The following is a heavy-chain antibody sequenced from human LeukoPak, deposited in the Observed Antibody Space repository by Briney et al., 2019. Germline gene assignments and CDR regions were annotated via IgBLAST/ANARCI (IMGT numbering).Heavy chain of an antibody. V-gene: IGHV3-74*03. J-gene: IGHJ5*02. D-gene: IGHD2-21*02. CDR2: INSDGSSA. CDR1: GFTFSSYW. Sequence: GGSLRLSCAVSGFTFSSYWMHWVRQAPGKGLVWVSCINSDGSSATYADSVKGRFTISRDNAKNTLYLQMNSLRAEDTAVYYCARSPNCGGDCSWGQGTLVTVSS. CDR3: ARSPNCGGDCS.